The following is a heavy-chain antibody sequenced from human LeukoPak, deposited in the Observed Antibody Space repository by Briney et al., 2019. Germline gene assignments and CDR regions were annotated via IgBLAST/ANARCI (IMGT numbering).Heavy chain of an antibody. Sequence: GGALRLSCAASGFTFSSYWMSWVRRAPGKGLEWVANIKQDGSEKYYVDSVKGRFTISRDNAKNSLYLQMNSLRAEDTAVYYCARDPYDSSGYYYGWGQGTLVTVSS. CDR3: ARDPYDSSGYYYG. J-gene: IGHJ4*02. V-gene: IGHV3-7*01. D-gene: IGHD3-22*01. CDR1: GFTFSSYW. CDR2: IKQDGSEK.